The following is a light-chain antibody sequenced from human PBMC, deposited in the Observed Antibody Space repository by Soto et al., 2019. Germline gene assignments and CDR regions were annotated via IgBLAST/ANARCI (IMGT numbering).Light chain of an antibody. V-gene: IGKV3-15*01. CDR3: QQYDNWPPAFT. CDR1: QSVSSK. CDR2: GAS. J-gene: IGKJ4*01. Sequence: EIVMTQSPATLSVSPGERATLSCRASQSVSSKLAWYQQKPGQAPRLLIYGASTRATGIPARFSGSGSGTEFTLTISSLQSEDFAVYYCQQYDNWPPAFTFGGGTKVDI.